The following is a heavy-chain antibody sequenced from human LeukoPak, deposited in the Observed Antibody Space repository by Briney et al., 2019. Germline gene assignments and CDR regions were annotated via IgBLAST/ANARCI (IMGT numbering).Heavy chain of an antibody. CDR2: ISGSGGST. Sequence: GGSLRLSCAASGFTFSSYAMSWVRQAPGKGLEWVSAISGSGGSTYYADSVKGRFTISRDNSKNTLYLQMNSLRAEDTAVYYCAKDGAQQLATTNWFDPWGQGTLVTVSS. CDR3: AKDGAQQLATTNWFDP. J-gene: IGHJ5*02. D-gene: IGHD6-13*01. CDR1: GFTFSSYA. V-gene: IGHV3-23*01.